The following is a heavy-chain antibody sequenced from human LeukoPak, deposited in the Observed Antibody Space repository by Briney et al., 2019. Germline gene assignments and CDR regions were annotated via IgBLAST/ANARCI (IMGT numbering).Heavy chain of an antibody. CDR2: IYYSGST. CDR3: ARGRGPTYLNWFDP. D-gene: IGHD2-2*01. J-gene: IGHJ5*02. Sequence: PSETLSLTCTVSGGSISSSSYYWGWIRQPPGKGLEWIGSIYYSGSTYYNPSLKSRVTISVDTSKNQFSLKLSSVTAADTAVYYCARGRGPTYLNWFDPWGQGTLVTVSS. V-gene: IGHV4-39*01. CDR1: GGSISSSSYY.